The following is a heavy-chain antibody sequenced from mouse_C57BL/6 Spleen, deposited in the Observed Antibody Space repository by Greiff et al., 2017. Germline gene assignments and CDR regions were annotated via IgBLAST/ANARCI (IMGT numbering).Heavy chain of an antibody. CDR1: FSLTSYG. J-gene: IGHJ1*03. D-gene: IGHD1-1*01. Sequence: FSLTSYGVHWVRQSPGKGLEWLGVIWSGGSTDYNAAFISRLSISKDNSKSQVFFKMNSLQADDTAIYYCARNNDGSSCDVWGTGTTVTVSS. CDR2: IWSGGST. V-gene: IGHV2-2*01. CDR3: ARNNDGSSCDV.